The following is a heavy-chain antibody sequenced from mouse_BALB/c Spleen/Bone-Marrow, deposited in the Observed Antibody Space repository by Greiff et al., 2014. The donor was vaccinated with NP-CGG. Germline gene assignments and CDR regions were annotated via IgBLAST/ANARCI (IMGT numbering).Heavy chain of an antibody. D-gene: IGHD2-14*01. CDR3: ARDRSDRFRAMDY. CDR1: GYTFTTYW. Sequence: QVQLKESGAELAKPGASVKMSCRASGYTFTTYWMHWVKQRPGQGLEWIGYINPTTGYTEYNQKFQDKATLTADESSSTAYMQLSSLTSEDSAIYYCARDRSDRFRAMDYWGQGTSVTVSS. V-gene: IGHV1-7*01. CDR2: INPTTGYT. J-gene: IGHJ4*01.